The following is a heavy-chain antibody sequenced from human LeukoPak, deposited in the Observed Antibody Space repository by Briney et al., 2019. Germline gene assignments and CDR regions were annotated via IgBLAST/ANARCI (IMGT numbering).Heavy chain of an antibody. CDR2: ISYTGIT. D-gene: IGHD3-3*01. V-gene: IGHV4-39*07. J-gene: IGHJ4*02. CDR3: ARWSDNTIPRRVFDY. CDR1: GGSISSYY. Sequence: SETLSLTCTVSGGSISSYYWGWIRQPPGKGLAWIGSISYTGITYYNPSLKSRVTMSVDTSKNQFSLKLSSVTAADTAVYYCARWSDNTIPRRVFDYWGQGTLVTVSS.